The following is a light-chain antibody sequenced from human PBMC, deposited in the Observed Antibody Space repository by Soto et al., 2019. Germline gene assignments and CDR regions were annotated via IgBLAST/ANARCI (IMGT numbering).Light chain of an antibody. J-gene: IGKJ5*01. V-gene: IGKV3-15*01. CDR2: GAS. CDR3: QQYNNWPPIT. CDR1: QSVSTN. Sequence: IKMTQSPATLSVSAGERATLSCRASQSVSTNLAWYQQKPGQAPRLLIYGASTRATGMPARFSGSGSGTEFTLTISSLQSEDFAVYYCQQYNNWPPITFGQGTRLEIK.